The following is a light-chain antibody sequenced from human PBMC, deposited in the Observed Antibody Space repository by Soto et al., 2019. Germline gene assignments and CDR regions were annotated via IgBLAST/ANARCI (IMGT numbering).Light chain of an antibody. CDR2: DNN. CDR1: SSNIGNNY. Sequence: SVLTQSPSVSAAPGQKVTISCSGSSSNIGNNYVSWYQHLPGTAPKLLIYDNNKRPAGIPDRFSGSKSGTSGTLDITGLQTGDEGDYYCATWDASLPGEVFGGGTKVTVL. J-gene: IGLJ2*01. CDR3: ATWDASLPGEV. V-gene: IGLV1-51*01.